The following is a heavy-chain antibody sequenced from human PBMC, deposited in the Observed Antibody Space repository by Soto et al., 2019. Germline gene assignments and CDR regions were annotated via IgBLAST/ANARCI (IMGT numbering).Heavy chain of an antibody. J-gene: IGHJ5*02. V-gene: IGHV5-10-1*01. CDR2: IDPRDSYT. CDR1: GYTFTTFW. Sequence: PGASLKISCTGFGYTFTTFWISWVRQMPGRGLEWMGRIDPRDSYTNYSPSFQGHVTISVDKSISTAYLQWGSLKASDTAMYYCARLYCSSSTCDSWFDPGGQGTLVTVSS. CDR3: ARLYCSSSTCDSWFDP. D-gene: IGHD2-2*01.